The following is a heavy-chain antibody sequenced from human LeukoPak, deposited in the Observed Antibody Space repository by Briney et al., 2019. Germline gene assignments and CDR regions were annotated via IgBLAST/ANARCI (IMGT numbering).Heavy chain of an antibody. V-gene: IGHV1-69*13. CDR3: ARDSNGGGSGWYWVDY. Sequence: SVKVSCKASGGTFSSYAISWVRQAPGQGLEWMGGIIPIFGTANYAQKFQGRVTITADESTSTAYMELSSLRSEDTAVYYCARDSNGGGSGWYWVDYWGQGTLVTVSS. J-gene: IGHJ4*02. CDR2: IIPIFGTA. CDR1: GGTFSSYA. D-gene: IGHD6-19*01.